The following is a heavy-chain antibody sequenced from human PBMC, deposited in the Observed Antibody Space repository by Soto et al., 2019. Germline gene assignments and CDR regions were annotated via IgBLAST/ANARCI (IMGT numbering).Heavy chain of an antibody. CDR2: IWYDGTQK. CDR3: ARAGGTTVTGLWHFDS. V-gene: IGHV3-33*01. CDR1: GITFNTYS. J-gene: IGHJ4*02. Sequence: QVQLEESGGGVVQPGRSLRLSCEASGITFNTYSMHWVRQPPGKGLEWLAAIWYDGTQKYYADSVKGRFIISRDKSKKTLYLEMNSLRAVETAVYNCARAGGTTVTGLWHFDSWGQGTLVSVSS. D-gene: IGHD4-17*01.